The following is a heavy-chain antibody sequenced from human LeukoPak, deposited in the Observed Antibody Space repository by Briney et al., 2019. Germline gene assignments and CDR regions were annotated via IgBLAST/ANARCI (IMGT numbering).Heavy chain of an antibody. CDR3: ARARYSSSWYFY. V-gene: IGHV4-34*01. D-gene: IGHD6-13*01. Sequence: SETLSLTCAVYGGSFSGYYWSWIRQPPGKGLEWIGEINHSGSTNYNLSLKSRVTISVDTSKNQFSLKLSSVTAADTAVYYCARARYSSSWYFYWGQGTLVTVSS. J-gene: IGHJ4*02. CDR1: GGSFSGYY. CDR2: INHSGST.